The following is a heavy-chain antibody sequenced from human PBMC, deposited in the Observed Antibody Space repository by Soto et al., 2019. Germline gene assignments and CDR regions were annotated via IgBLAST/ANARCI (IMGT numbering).Heavy chain of an antibody. V-gene: IGHV4-31*03. CDR3: ARLRIATNNYKWFDP. Sequence: SETLSLTCRDSGAALNSGNYYWSCIRQVPGKGLEWIGHIYGTGAVDYNPSLRDRITISQDTSERQFSLNLRLVTAADTAVYYCARLRIATNNYKWFDPWGQGTLVTVSS. D-gene: IGHD2-21*01. CDR2: IYGTGAV. CDR1: GAALNSGNYY. J-gene: IGHJ5*02.